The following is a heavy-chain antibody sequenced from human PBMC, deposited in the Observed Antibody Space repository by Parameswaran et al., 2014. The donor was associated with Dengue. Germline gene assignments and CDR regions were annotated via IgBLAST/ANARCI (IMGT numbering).Heavy chain of an antibody. D-gene: IGHD6-19*01. Sequence: RWIRQPQEGLEWVSVIYSGGSTYYADSVKGRFTISRDNSKNTLYLQMNSLRAEDTAVYYCARVGKAVAAYGMDVWGQGTTVTVSS. V-gene: IGHV3-53*01. J-gene: IGHJ6*02. CDR3: ARVGKAVAAYGMDV. CDR2: IYSGGST.